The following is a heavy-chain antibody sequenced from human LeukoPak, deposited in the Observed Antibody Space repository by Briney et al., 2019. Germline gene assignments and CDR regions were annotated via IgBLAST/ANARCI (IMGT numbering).Heavy chain of an antibody. V-gene: IGHV3-48*03. CDR2: ISSSGSTI. J-gene: IGHJ5*02. D-gene: IGHD1-7*01. CDR1: GFTFSTYE. Sequence: GGSLRLSCAASGFTFSTYEMNWVRQAPGKGLEWVSYISSSGSTIYYADSVKGRFTISRDNAKNSLYLQMNSLRAEDTAVYYCARVVELFDPWGQGTLVTVSS. CDR3: ARVVELFDP.